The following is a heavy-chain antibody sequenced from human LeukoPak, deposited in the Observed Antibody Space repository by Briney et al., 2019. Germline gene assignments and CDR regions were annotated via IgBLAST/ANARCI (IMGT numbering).Heavy chain of an antibody. Sequence: AASVKVSCRASGYTFTSYGISWVRQAPGQGLEWMGGIIPIFGTANYAQKFQGRVTITADESTSTAYMELSSLRSEDTAVYYCARGEVGATEYYFDYWGQGTLVTVSS. CDR2: IIPIFGTA. CDR3: ARGEVGATEYYFDY. J-gene: IGHJ4*02. V-gene: IGHV1-69*13. CDR1: GYTFTSYG. D-gene: IGHD1-26*01.